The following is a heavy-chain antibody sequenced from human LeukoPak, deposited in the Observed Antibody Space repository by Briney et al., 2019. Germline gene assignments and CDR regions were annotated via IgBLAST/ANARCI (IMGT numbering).Heavy chain of an antibody. J-gene: IGHJ4*02. CDR1: GYTFIGYY. CDR2: INPNSGGT. V-gene: IGHV1-2*06. D-gene: IGHD1-26*01. Sequence: GASVKVSCKASGYTFIGYYMHWVRQAPGQGLEWMGRINPNSGGTNYAQKFQGRVTMTRDTSISTAHMDLSRLRSDDTAMYYCARTGGSGSYLLYYWGQGTLVTVSS. CDR3: ARTGGSGSYLLYY.